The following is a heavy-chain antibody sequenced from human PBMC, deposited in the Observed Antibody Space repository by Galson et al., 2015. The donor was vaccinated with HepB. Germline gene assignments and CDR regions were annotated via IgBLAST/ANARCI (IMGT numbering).Heavy chain of an antibody. D-gene: IGHD7-27*01. CDR2: IWYDGSNK. J-gene: IGHJ4*02. Sequence: SLRLSCAASGFTFSSYGMHWVRQAPGKGLEWVAVIWYDGSNKYYADSVKGRFTISRDNSKNTLYLQMNSLRAEDTAVYYCARDGLETGDLVSHFDYWGQGTLVTVSS. CDR1: GFTFSSYG. V-gene: IGHV3-33*08. CDR3: ARDGLETGDLVSHFDY.